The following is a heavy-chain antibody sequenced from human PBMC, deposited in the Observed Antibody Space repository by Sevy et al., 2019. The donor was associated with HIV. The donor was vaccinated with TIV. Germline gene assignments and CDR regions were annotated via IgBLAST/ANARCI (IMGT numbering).Heavy chain of an antibody. CDR2: ISYDGSNK. CDR3: ARDGMDYYYYGMDV. CDR1: GFTFSSYA. V-gene: IGHV3-30*04. Sequence: GGSLKLSCAASGFTFSSYAMHWVRHAPGKGLEWVAVISYDGSNKYYADSVKGRFTISRDNSKNTLYLQMNSLRAEDTAVYYCARDGMDYYYYGMDVWGQGTTVTVSS. D-gene: IGHD1-20*01. J-gene: IGHJ6*02.